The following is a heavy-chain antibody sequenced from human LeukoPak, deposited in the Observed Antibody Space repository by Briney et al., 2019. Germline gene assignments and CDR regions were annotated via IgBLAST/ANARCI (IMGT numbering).Heavy chain of an antibody. CDR2: IKEDGSEK. V-gene: IGHV3-7*04. J-gene: IGHJ4*02. Sequence: GRSLRLSCAASGFTFSSYWMTWVRQAPGKGLEWLANIKEDGSEKSYVDSVKGRFTISRDNAQNSLYLQMNSLRAEDTAVYFCARDGYATGSHDYWGQGTLVTVSS. CDR1: GFTFSSYW. D-gene: IGHD3-10*01. CDR3: ARDGYATGSHDY.